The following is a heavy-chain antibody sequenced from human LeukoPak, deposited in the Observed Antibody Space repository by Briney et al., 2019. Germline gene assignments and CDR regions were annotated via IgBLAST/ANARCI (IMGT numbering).Heavy chain of an antibody. D-gene: IGHD3-22*01. Sequence: SGPALVKPTQTLTLTFSFSGFSRSTSGMCVSWIRQPPVKPLEWLACIDWDDDKYYSTSLKTRLTISKNTSKNQVVLTMTNMDPVDTATYYCARYYYDSSGYSFDYWGQGTLVTVSS. V-gene: IGHV2-70*11. CDR2: IDWDDDK. J-gene: IGHJ4*02. CDR1: GFSRSTSGMC. CDR3: ARYYYDSSGYSFDY.